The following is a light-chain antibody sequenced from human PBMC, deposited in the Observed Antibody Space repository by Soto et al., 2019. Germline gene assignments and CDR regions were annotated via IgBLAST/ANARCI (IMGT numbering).Light chain of an antibody. CDR3: CSFATSGTWV. J-gene: IGLJ3*02. Sequence: QSALTQPASVSGSPGQSITISCTGTSSDVGSYNLVSWYQQHPGKAPKLMISEGNKRPSGISNRFSGSKSGNTASLTTSGLQAEDEADYYCCSFATSGTWVFGGGTKLTVL. CDR2: EGN. CDR1: SSDVGSYNL. V-gene: IGLV2-23*01.